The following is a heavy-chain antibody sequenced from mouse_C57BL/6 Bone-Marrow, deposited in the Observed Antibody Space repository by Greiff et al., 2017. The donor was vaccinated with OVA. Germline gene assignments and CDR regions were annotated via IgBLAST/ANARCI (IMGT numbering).Heavy chain of an antibody. CDR1: GYTFTSYG. D-gene: IGHD4-1*01. CDR2: IYPRSGNT. CDR3: ARWGLGRWYFDV. V-gene: IGHV1-81*01. Sequence: QVQLQQSGAELARPGASVKLSCKASGYTFTSYGISWVKQRTGQGLEWIGEIYPRSGNTYYNEKFKGKATLTADKSSSTAYMELRSLTSEDSAVYFCARWGLGRWYFDVWGTGTTVTVSS. J-gene: IGHJ1*03.